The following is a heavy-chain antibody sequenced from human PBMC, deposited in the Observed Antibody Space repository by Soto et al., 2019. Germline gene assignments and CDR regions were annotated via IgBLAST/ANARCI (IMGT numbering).Heavy chain of an antibody. Sequence: QVQLVESGGGVVQPGRSLRLSCAASGLTFSTYAMHWVRQAPGKGLEWVAVISYDGSNKYYADSVKGRFTISRDNSKSTLYLQMNSLRTEDTAVYYCARDWAVEKWGEGWFDPWGQGTLVTVSA. D-gene: IGHD3-16*01. CDR2: ISYDGSNK. J-gene: IGHJ5*02. CDR3: ARDWAVEKWGEGWFDP. V-gene: IGHV3-30-3*01. CDR1: GLTFSTYA.